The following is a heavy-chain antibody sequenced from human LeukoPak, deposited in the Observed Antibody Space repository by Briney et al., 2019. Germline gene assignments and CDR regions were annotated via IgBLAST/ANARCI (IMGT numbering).Heavy chain of an antibody. J-gene: IGHJ4*02. CDR1: GFTFNSYT. D-gene: IGHD6-13*01. Sequence: GGSLRLSCAASGFTFNSYTMSWVRQAPGKGLEWVANMKYDGSEKYYVDSVKGRFTISRDNARNSLYLQMNSLRAEDTAVYYCARDIEAAGLFLDYWGQGTLVTVSS. V-gene: IGHV3-7*01. CDR3: ARDIEAAGLFLDY. CDR2: MKYDGSEK.